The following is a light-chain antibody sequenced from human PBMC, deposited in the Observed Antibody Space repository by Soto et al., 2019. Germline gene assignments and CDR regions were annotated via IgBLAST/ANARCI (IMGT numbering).Light chain of an antibody. CDR1: SSDVGGYNY. CDR3: SSYTSSNTLLYV. V-gene: IGLV2-14*01. Sequence: QSVLTQPASVSGFPGQSITISCTGTSSDVGGYNYVSWYQQHPGKAPKLLIYEVSHRPSGVSNRFSGSKSGNTASLTISGLQAEDEADYYCSSYTSSNTLLYVFGTGTKVTVL. J-gene: IGLJ1*01. CDR2: EVS.